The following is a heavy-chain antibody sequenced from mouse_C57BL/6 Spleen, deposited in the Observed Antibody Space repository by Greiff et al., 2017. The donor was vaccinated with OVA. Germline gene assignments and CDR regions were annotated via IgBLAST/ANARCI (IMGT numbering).Heavy chain of an antibody. V-gene: IGHV1-55*01. D-gene: IGHD1-1*01. J-gene: IGHJ4*01. CDR1: GYTFTSYW. CDR3: ARSPITTVVARTMDY. Sequence: QVQLQQPGAELVKPGASVKMSCKASGYTFTSYWITWVKQRPGQGLEWIGDIYPGSGSTNYNEKFKSKATLTVDTSSSTAYMQLSSLTSEDSAVYYCARSPITTVVARTMDYWGQGTSVTVSS. CDR2: IYPGSGST.